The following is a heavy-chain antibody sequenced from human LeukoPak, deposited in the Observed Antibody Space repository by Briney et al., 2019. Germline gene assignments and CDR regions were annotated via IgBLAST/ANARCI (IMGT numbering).Heavy chain of an antibody. V-gene: IGHV4-39*07. J-gene: IGHJ3*02. Sequence: SETLSLTCTVSGGSISSSSYYWGWIRQPPGKGLEWIGSIYYSGSTYYNPSLESRVTISVDTSKNQFSLKLSSVTAADTAVYYCARDQGYSSGWYGIRGAFDIWGQGTMVTVSS. D-gene: IGHD6-19*01. CDR2: IYYSGST. CDR1: GGSISSSSYY. CDR3: ARDQGYSSGWYGIRGAFDI.